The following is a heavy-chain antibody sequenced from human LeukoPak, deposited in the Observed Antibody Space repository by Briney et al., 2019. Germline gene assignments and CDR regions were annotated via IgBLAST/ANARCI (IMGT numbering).Heavy chain of an antibody. V-gene: IGHV3-21*01. D-gene: IGHD3/OR15-3a*01. J-gene: IGHJ3*02. CDR1: GVTFSTSG. Sequence: GGSLRLSCAASGVTFSTSGMNWVRQAPGKGLEWVPSITGSSSSIYYRDSVKGRFTISRDNAKNSLYLQMNSLRAEDTAVYYCAREKVIGHSPYDAFDIWGQGTLVTVSS. CDR3: AREKVIGHSPYDAFDI. CDR2: ITGSSSSI.